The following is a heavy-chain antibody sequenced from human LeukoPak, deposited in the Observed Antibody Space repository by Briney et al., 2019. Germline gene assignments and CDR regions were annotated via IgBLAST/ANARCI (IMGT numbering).Heavy chain of an antibody. Sequence: GASVKVSCKTSGSTFTSYAMNWVRQAPGQGPEWMGWININTGTPTYAQGFTGRFVFSLDTSVDTTYLQITSLEAEDSALYYCATTYYFDDSGHRRIWAFDSWGQGTLVTVSS. J-gene: IGHJ4*02. V-gene: IGHV7-4-1*02. CDR1: GSTFTSYA. CDR3: ATTYYFDDSGHRRIWAFDS. CDR2: ININTGTP. D-gene: IGHD3-22*01.